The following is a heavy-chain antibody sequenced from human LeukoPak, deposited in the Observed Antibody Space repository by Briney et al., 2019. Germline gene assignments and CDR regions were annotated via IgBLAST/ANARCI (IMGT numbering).Heavy chain of an antibody. CDR1: GFTFSNYW. J-gene: IGHJ6*04. CDR2: IKEDGSEK. D-gene: IGHD2-15*01. CDR3: ARDRYFSV. Sequence: GGSERLSCAASGFTFSNYWMSWLRQVPGKGLEWVANIKEDGSEKYYVGSVKGRFTISRDSAKNSLFLQMASLRAEDTALYYCARDRYFSVWGKGTTVTISS. V-gene: IGHV3-7*01.